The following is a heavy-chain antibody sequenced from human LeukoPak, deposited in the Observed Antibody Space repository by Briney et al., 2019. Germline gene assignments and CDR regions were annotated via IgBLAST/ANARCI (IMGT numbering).Heavy chain of an antibody. Sequence: PSQTLSLTCTVSGGSISSGSYYWSWIRQPAGKGLEWIGRIYTSGSTNYNPSLKSRVTISVDTSKNQFSLKLSSVTAADTAVYYCARDRGHGDNYFDYWGQGTLVTVSS. CDR3: ARDRGHGDNYFDY. CDR2: IYTSGST. V-gene: IGHV4-61*02. J-gene: IGHJ4*02. CDR1: GGSISSGSYY. D-gene: IGHD4-17*01.